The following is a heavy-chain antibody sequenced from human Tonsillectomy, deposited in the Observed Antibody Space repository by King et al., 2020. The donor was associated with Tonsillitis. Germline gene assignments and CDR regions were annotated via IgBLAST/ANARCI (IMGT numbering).Heavy chain of an antibody. J-gene: IGHJ6*03. CDR2: IWHDGSHK. V-gene: IGHV3-33*01. Sequence: VKLVESGGAVVQPGRSLRLSCAASGFTFSTFAMHWVRQAPGKGLEWVAIIWHDGSHKYYADSVRGRFTLSRDNSENTLYLQMNSLRAEDTAVYYCARPYDFWSGQKNFMDVWGKGTTVTVSS. D-gene: IGHD3-3*01. CDR3: ARPYDFWSGQKNFMDV. CDR1: GFTFSTFA.